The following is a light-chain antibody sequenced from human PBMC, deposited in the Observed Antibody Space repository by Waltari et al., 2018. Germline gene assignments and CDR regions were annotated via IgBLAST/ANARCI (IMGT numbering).Light chain of an antibody. CDR2: DKD. Sequence: SSELTQDPAVSVALGQTVRMTCQGDHLRSYFVSWYQQKPGQAPILVIYDKDNRPSGIPERFSGSSSGNIASLTITGAQAEDEADYYCNSRDTRGNHFVVFGGGTKLTVL. V-gene: IGLV3-19*01. CDR1: HLRSYF. J-gene: IGLJ2*01. CDR3: NSRDTRGNHFVV.